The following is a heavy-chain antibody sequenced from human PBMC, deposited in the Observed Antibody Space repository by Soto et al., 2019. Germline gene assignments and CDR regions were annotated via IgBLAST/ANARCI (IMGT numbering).Heavy chain of an antibody. V-gene: IGHV3-43*01. J-gene: IGHJ6*02. CDR1: GFTFDYYT. D-gene: IGHD1-1*01. CDR2: ISWDGGST. Sequence: PGGSLRLSCAASGFTFDYYTMHWVRQAPGKGLEWVSLISWDGGSTYYADSVKGRFTISRDNSKNSLYLQMNSLRTEDTALYYCAKGYGPAYYYYGMDVWGQGTTVTVSS. CDR3: AKGYGPAYYYYGMDV.